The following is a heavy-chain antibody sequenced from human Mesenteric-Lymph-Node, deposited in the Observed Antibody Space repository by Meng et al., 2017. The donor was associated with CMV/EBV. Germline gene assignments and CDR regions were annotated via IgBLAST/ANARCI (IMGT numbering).Heavy chain of an antibody. V-gene: IGHV4-39*07. D-gene: IGHD2-2*01. Sequence: SGGSFSSGSYYWGWIRQPPGKGLEWIGNISYGARAYYNPSLKRRVTISIDTSKNQFSLKVTFVTAADTAVYYCARGERRTILVPLDPWGQGTLVTVSS. CDR2: ISYGARA. J-gene: IGHJ5*02. CDR1: GGSFSSGSYY. CDR3: ARGERRTILVPLDP.